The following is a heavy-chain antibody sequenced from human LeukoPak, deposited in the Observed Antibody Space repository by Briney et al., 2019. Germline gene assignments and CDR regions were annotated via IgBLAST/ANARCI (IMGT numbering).Heavy chain of an antibody. V-gene: IGHV3-23*01. CDR3: TKDRLDYGSGNFDY. D-gene: IGHD3-10*01. CDR2: MSGSGGST. CDR1: GFTFSSYA. Sequence: GGSLRLSCAASGFTFSSYAMSWVRQAPGKGLEWVSDMSGSGGSTNYADSVKGRFTISRDNSKNTLYLQMNSLRAEDTAVYYCTKDRLDYGSGNFDYWGQGTLVTVSS. J-gene: IGHJ4*02.